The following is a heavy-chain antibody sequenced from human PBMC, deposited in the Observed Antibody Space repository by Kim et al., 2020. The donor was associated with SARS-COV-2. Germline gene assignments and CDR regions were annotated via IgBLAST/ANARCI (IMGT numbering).Heavy chain of an antibody. Sequence: SETLSLTCTVSGGSISSSSYYWGWIRQPPGKGLEWIGSIYYSGSTYYNPSLKSRVTISVDTSKNQFSLKLSSVTAADTAVYYCARDLGSSGYYFSPAFDYWGQGTLVTVSS. CDR1: GGSISSSSYY. V-gene: IGHV4-39*07. J-gene: IGHJ4*02. CDR2: IYYSGST. D-gene: IGHD3-22*01. CDR3: ARDLGSSGYYFSPAFDY.